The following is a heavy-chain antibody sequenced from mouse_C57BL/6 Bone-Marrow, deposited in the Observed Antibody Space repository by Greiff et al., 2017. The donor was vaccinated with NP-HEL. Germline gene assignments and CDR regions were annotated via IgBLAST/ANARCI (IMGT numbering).Heavy chain of an antibody. CDR1: GYTFTDYY. D-gene: IGHD2-12*01. CDR2: INPNNGGT. V-gene: IGHV1-26*01. J-gene: IGHJ4*01. Sequence: EVQLQQSGPELVKPGASVKISCKASGYTFTDYYMNWVKQSHGKSLEWIGDINPNNGGTSYNQKFKGKATLTVDKSSSTAYMELRSLTSEDSAVYYCAITTRADYYAMDYWGQGTSVTVSS. CDR3: AITTRADYYAMDY.